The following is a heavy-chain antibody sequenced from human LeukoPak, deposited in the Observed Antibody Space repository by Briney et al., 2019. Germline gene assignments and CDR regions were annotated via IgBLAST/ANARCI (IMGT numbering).Heavy chain of an antibody. CDR3: ARHSRGEGTPSDY. J-gene: IGHJ4*02. CDR1: GGSLSSSSYY. CDR2: IYYSGST. D-gene: IGHD3-10*01. V-gene: IGHV4-39*01. Sequence: KPSETPSLTCTVSGGSLSSSSYYWGWIRQPPGKGLEWVGSIYYSGSTYYNPSLKSRVTISVDTSKNQFSLKLSSVTAADTAVYYCARHSRGEGTPSDYWGQGTLVTVSS.